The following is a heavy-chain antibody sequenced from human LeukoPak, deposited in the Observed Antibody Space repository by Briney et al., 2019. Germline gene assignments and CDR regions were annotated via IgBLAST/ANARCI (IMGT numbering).Heavy chain of an antibody. CDR3: ATYLGGVRAAGTNVDY. CDR1: GYTFTSYY. J-gene: IGHJ4*02. D-gene: IGHD1-1*01. CDR2: INPSGGST. Sequence: ASVKVSCKASGYTFTSYYMHWVRQAPGQGLEWMGIINPSGGSTSYAQKFQGRVTMTRDTSTSTVYMELSSLRSEDTAVYYCATYLGGVRAAGTNVDYWGQATLPPVSS. V-gene: IGHV1-46*01.